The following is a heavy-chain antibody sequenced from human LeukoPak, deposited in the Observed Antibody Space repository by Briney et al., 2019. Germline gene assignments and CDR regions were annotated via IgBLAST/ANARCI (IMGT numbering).Heavy chain of an antibody. Sequence: TSETLSLTCTVSGGSISSSNYYWGWIRQPPGKGLEWIGSIYNSGSTYYNPSLKSRVTISVDTSKNQFSPKLSSVTAADTAVYYCAALLWFGEFSGVVRAFDVWGQGTVVTVSS. CDR3: AALLWFGEFSGVVRAFDV. CDR1: GGSISSSNYY. CDR2: IYNSGST. V-gene: IGHV4-39*07. J-gene: IGHJ3*01. D-gene: IGHD3-10*01.